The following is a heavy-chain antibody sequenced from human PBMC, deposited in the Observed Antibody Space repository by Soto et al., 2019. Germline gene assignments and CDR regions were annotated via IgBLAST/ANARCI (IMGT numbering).Heavy chain of an antibody. CDR3: ARPTGSISDWYYFDS. CDR1: GYTLTANY. Sequence: ASVKVSGKASGYTLTANYLHWVRQAPGQGLEWMGRINPSGNTNYAQRFQGRVTMTWDASLNTAYLELSSLKSEDTAVYYCARPTGSISDWYYFDSWGQGTLVTVSS. CDR2: INPSGNT. J-gene: IGHJ4*02. D-gene: IGHD3-9*01. V-gene: IGHV1-2*02.